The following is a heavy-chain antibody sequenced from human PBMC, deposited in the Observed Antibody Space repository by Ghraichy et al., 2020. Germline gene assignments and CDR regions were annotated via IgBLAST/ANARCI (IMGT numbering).Heavy chain of an antibody. D-gene: IGHD6-6*01. Sequence: SETLSLTCTVSGGSINSITYYWSWIRQPAGKGLEWIGRVYASGTDYNPSLKSRVTISLDTSKNQFSLKLSSVTAADTAVYCCARHSPYDSSSTFHYWGRGTLVTVSS. CDR3: ARHSPYDSSSTFHY. J-gene: IGHJ4*02. V-gene: IGHV4-61*02. CDR2: VYASGT. CDR1: GGSINSITYY.